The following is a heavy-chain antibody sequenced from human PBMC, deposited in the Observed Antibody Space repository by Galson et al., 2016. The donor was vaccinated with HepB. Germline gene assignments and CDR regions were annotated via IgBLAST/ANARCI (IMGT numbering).Heavy chain of an antibody. V-gene: IGHV3-43*01. Sequence: SLRLSCAASGFTFDDYTMHWVRQAPGKGLEWVSLISWDGVTTYYADSLRGRFTISRDNSKNSLYLQMNSLTTEDTALYYCAKVKNTAVESFYSGMDVWGQGTTVTVSS. CDR3: AKVKNTAVESFYSGMDV. CDR1: GFTFDDYT. D-gene: IGHD5-18*01. J-gene: IGHJ6*02. CDR2: ISWDGVTT.